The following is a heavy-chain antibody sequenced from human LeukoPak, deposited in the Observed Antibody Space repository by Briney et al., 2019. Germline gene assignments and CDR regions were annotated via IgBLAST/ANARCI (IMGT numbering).Heavy chain of an antibody. CDR3: TKGRSNHY. Sequence: PGGSLRLSCAASGFTFSDFWMGWVRQAPGKGLEWVANINQGGSESYYVGSVKGRFTISRDNAKKSLFLQMNSLRAEDTAVYYCTKGRSNHYWGQGALVTVST. J-gene: IGHJ4*02. V-gene: IGHV3-7*01. D-gene: IGHD4-11*01. CDR2: INQGGSES. CDR1: GFTFSDFW.